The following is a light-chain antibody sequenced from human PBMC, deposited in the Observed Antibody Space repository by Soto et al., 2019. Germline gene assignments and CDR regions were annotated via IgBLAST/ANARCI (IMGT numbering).Light chain of an antibody. CDR3: QQRLNWPPG. CDR1: QSFNSIY. Sequence: EIVLTQCPCTLSSTPGERATLHCRASQSFNSIYLAWYQQKSGQAPRLLIYDASNRASGVPARFSGSGYGTDFNLTISDLETADFGLYYCQQRLNWPPGFGQGTKVDIK. CDR2: DAS. J-gene: IGKJ1*01. V-gene: IGKV3-11*01.